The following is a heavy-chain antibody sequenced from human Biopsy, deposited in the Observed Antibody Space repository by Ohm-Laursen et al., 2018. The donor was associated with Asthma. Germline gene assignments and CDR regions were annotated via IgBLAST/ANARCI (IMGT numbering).Heavy chain of an antibody. CDR3: VRHQYSSSWSTFDY. CDR1: GGSITSSSYY. V-gene: IGHV4-39*01. D-gene: IGHD3-22*01. Sequence: GTLSLTCTVSGGSITSSSYYWGWIRQPPEKGMEWVGSMYHSGSPYYHPSLKSRATISVDTSKNQLSLKMSSVTAADTAVYFCVRHQYSSSWSTFDYWGQGALVTVSS. J-gene: IGHJ4*02. CDR2: MYHSGSP.